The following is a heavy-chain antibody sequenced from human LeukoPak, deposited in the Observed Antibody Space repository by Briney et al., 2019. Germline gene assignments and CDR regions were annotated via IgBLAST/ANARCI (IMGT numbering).Heavy chain of an antibody. CDR2: IYYTGTT. CDR3: ARRPIAAGNNWFDP. D-gene: IGHD6-13*01. Sequence: SETLPLTCTVSGGSISSAAYYWGWVRQPPGKGLDWIGSIYYTGTTYYGPSLQTRATLSFDTSKNQFSLKLTSVTAADTAVYFCARRPIAAGNNWFDPWGQGTLVTVSS. CDR1: GGSISSAAYY. J-gene: IGHJ5*02. V-gene: IGHV4-39*01.